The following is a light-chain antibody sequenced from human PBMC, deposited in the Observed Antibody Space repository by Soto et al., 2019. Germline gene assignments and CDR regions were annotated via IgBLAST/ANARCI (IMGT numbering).Light chain of an antibody. CDR3: HQYGTAPLT. Sequence: PGERATLSCRASQSADSNYLAWYQQRPGQAPRLLVYGASRRASGIPDRFSGSGSGTDFTLTISRLEPEDFSVYYCHQYGTAPLTFGPGTKVDI. J-gene: IGKJ3*01. CDR1: QSADSNY. V-gene: IGKV3-20*01. CDR2: GAS.